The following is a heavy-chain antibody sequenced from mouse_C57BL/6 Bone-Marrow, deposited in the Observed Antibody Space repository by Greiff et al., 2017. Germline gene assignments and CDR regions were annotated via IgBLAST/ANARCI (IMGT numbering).Heavy chain of an antibody. CDR1: GYTFTSYW. CDR2: IDPSDSYT. V-gene: IGHV1-50*01. J-gene: IGHJ2*01. D-gene: IGHD1-1*01. Sequence: VQLQQPGAELVKPGASVKLSCKASGYTFTSYWMQWVKQRPGQGLEWIGEIDPSDSYTNYNQKFKGKATLTVDTSSSTAYMQLSSLTSEDSAVYDCAREGLYYGSSYYFDYWGQGTTLTVSS. CDR3: AREGLYYGSSYYFDY.